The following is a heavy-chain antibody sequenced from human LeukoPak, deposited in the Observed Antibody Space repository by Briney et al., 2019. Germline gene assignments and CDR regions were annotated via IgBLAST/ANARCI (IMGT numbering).Heavy chain of an antibody. J-gene: IGHJ4*02. V-gene: IGHV4-34*01. CDR3: AIGRRPYDSSGYYRDY. CDR1: GGSFSGYY. D-gene: IGHD3-22*01. CDR2: INHSGST. Sequence: SETLSLTCAVYGGSFSGYYWSWIRQPPGKGLEWIGEINHSGSTNYNPSLKSRVTISVDTSKNQFSLKLSSVTAADTAVYYCAIGRRPYDSSGYYRDYWGQGTLVTVSS.